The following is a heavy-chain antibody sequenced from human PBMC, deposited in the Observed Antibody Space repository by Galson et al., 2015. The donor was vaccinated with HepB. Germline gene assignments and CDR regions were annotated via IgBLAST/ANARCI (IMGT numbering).Heavy chain of an antibody. CDR1: GGTFSSYA. J-gene: IGHJ6*02. D-gene: IGHD1-26*01. CDR2: IIRIFGTV. Sequence: SVKVSCKASGGTFSSYAISWVRQAPGQGLEWVGGIIRIFGTVNYAQKFQGRVTITADDSTSTAYMELSSLRSEDTAVYYCARERRRGLLSVRSAVDFRGQGTTVTVSS. CDR3: ARERRRGLLSVRSAVDF. V-gene: IGHV1-69*13.